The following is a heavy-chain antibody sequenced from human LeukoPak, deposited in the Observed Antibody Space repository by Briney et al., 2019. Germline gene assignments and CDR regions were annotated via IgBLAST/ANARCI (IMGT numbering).Heavy chain of an antibody. Sequence: GALLLSCAASGFTFSTYAMSWVRQAPGKGLGWVSTIVGSGGSTYYADSVKGRFTLSRDNSKNTLYLQMNSLRVEDTAVYYCAAGRDYSTDYWGQGTLVTVSS. CDR1: GFTFSTYA. V-gene: IGHV3-23*01. CDR2: IVGSGGST. D-gene: IGHD4-11*01. CDR3: AAGRDYSTDY. J-gene: IGHJ4*02.